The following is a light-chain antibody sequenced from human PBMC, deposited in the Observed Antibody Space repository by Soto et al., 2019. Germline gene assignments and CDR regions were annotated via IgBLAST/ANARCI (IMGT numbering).Light chain of an antibody. CDR2: DAS. J-gene: IGKJ1*01. Sequence: DIQMTQSPSTLSASVGDRVTITCRASQSISSWLAWYQQKPGKAPKLLIYDASSLESGVPSRFSGSGSGTACTLTISILQPDDFATYYCQQYNSYSGTFGQGTKVEIK. V-gene: IGKV1-5*01. CDR1: QSISSW. CDR3: QQYNSYSGT.